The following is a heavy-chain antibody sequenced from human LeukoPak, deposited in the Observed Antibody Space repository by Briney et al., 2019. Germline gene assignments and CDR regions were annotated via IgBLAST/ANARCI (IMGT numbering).Heavy chain of an antibody. CDR1: GFTFSSYA. J-gene: IGHJ4*02. CDR3: AKDWEYSYGYSDYFDY. CDR2: ISGSGGST. Sequence: GGSLRLSCAASGFTFSSYAMSWVRQAPGKGLEWVSAISGSGGSTYYADSVKGRFTISRDNSKNTLYLQMNSLRAEDTAVYYCAKDWEYSYGYSDYFDYWGQGTLVTVSS. V-gene: IGHV3-23*01. D-gene: IGHD5-18*01.